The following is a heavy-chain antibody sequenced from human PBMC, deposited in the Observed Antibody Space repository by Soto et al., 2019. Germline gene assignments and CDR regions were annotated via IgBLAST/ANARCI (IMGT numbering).Heavy chain of an antibody. D-gene: IGHD2-21*01. J-gene: IGHJ3*02. Sequence: EGSLRLSCAASGFTFSSYSMNWVRQAPGKGLEWVSSISSSSSYIYYADSVKGRFTISRDNAKNSLYLQMNSLRAEDTAVYYCARDQGHIVVVIAKEHDAFDIWGQGTMVTVSS. CDR1: GFTFSSYS. CDR3: ARDQGHIVVVIAKEHDAFDI. V-gene: IGHV3-21*01. CDR2: ISSSSSYI.